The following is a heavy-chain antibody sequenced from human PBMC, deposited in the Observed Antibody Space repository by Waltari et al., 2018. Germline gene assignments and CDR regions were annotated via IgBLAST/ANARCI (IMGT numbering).Heavy chain of an antibody. D-gene: IGHD5-12*01. CDR2: IYYSGST. V-gene: IGHV4-39*07. J-gene: IGHJ3*02. Sequence: QLQLQESGPGLVKPSETLSLTCTVSGGSISSSSYYWGWIRQPPGKGLEWIGSIYYSGSTYYNPSLKSRVTISVDTSKNQFSLKLSSVTAADTAVYYCARDGYNGYLGAFDIWGQGTMVTVSS. CDR3: ARDGYNGYLGAFDI. CDR1: GGSISSSSYY.